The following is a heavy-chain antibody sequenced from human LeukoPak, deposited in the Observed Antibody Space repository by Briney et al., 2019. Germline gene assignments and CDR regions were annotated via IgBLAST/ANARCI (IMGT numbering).Heavy chain of an antibody. D-gene: IGHD6-6*01. CDR1: GFTFSTYN. V-gene: IGHV3-48*02. CDR3: ARTLYSSSSLGDFDS. CDR2: ISSSTSTI. Sequence: GGSLRLSCAASGFTFSTYNMNWVRQAPGKGLEWVSYISSSTSTIYYADSVKGRFTISRGNAKNSLYLQMNRLKDEDTAVYYCARTLYSSSSLGDFDSWGQGTLVTVSS. J-gene: IGHJ4*02.